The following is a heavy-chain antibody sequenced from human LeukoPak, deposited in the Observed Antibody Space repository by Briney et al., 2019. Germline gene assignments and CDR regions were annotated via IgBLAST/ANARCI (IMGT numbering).Heavy chain of an antibody. CDR3: ARTTVTYFDY. CDR1: GFTVSSNY. D-gene: IGHD4-17*01. Sequence: GGSLRLSCAASGFTVSSNYMSWVRQAPGKGLEWVSVIYGGGSTYYADSVKGRFTISRDNSKNTLYLQMNSLIAEDTAVYYCARTTVTYFDYWGQGTLVTVSS. J-gene: IGHJ4*02. V-gene: IGHV3-66*02. CDR2: IYGGGST.